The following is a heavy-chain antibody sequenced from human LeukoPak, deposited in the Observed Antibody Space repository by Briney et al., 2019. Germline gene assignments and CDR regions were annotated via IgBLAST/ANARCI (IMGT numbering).Heavy chain of an antibody. D-gene: IGHD3-10*01. V-gene: IGHV3-43*02. Sequence: GGSLRLSCVASGLNFDDSAMHWVRQAPGKGLEWVSLISADGGSTFSADSVKGRFTISRDNSKNTLYLEMNSLRAEDTAVYYCAKGAGGTITMATWGQGTLVTVSS. CDR1: GLNFDDSA. J-gene: IGHJ5*02. CDR2: ISADGGST. CDR3: AKGAGGTITMAT.